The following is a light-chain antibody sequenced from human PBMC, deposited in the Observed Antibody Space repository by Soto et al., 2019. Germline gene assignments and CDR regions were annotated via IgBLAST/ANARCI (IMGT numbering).Light chain of an antibody. J-gene: IGKJ4*01. CDR3: QQTNTFPLT. CDR1: QDINGW. V-gene: IGKV1-12*01. CDR2: ASF. Sequence: DIQMTQSPSSVSASVGDRVTITCRASQDINGWLAWYQQRPGKAPNLLIYASFSLVSGVPSRFRGSGSGTEFTLTINNLQAEDFGTYYCQQTNTFPLTFGGGTKVEI.